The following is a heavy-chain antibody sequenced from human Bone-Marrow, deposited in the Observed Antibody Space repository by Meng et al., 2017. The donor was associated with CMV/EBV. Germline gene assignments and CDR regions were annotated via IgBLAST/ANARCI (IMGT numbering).Heavy chain of an antibody. D-gene: IGHD1-26*01. V-gene: IGHV4-61*01. CDR3: VRVKWEPSTYYFDY. CDR1: GGSVSSGSYY. J-gene: IGHJ4*02. Sequence: SETLSLTCTVSGGSVSSGSYYWSWIRQPPGKGLEWIGYIYYSGSTNYNPSLKSRVTISVDTSKNQFSLKLGSVTAADTAVYYCVRVKWEPSTYYFDYWGQGTLVTVSS. CDR2: IYYSGST.